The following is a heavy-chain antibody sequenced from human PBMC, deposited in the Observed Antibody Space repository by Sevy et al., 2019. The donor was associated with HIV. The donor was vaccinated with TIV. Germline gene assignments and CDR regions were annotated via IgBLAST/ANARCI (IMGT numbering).Heavy chain of an antibody. CDR2: IKDDGSEK. Sequence: GGSLRLSCAASGFTFDYYWMNWVRQAPGKGLEWVANIKDDGSEKHYVDSVKGRFTSSRDNAKNQLYVQMSRLRVEDTAVYYCVRTYDGTDYNNFRDGIFDLWGQGTKVTVSS. J-gene: IGHJ3*01. CDR1: GFTFDYYW. D-gene: IGHD3-10*01. V-gene: IGHV3-7*03. CDR3: VRTYDGTDYNNFRDGIFDL.